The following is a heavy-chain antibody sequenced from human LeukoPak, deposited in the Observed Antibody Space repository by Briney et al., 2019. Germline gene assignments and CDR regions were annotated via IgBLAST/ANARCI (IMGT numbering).Heavy chain of an antibody. CDR1: GVSISSSNSY. CDR2: TNHSGST. D-gene: IGHD6-13*01. CDR3: ARAVAAAGNDY. V-gene: IGHV4-39*07. J-gene: IGHJ4*02. Sequence: SETLSLTCTVSGVSISSSNSYWGWIRQPPGKGLEWIGETNHSGSTNYNPSLKSRVTISVDTSKNQFSLKLSSVTAADTAVYYCARAVAAAGNDYWGQGTLVTVSS.